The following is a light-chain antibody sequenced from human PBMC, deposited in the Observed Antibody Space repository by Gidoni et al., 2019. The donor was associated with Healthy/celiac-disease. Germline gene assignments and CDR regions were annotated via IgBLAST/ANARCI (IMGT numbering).Light chain of an antibody. CDR1: QDISNY. CDR3: QQYDNLPYT. J-gene: IGKJ2*01. CDR2: DAS. V-gene: IGKV1-33*01. Sequence: DIQMTQSPSSLSASGGDRVTITCQASQDISNYLNWYQQKPGKAPKLLIYDASNLETGVPSRFSGSGSGTDFTFTISRLQPEDIATYYCQQYDNLPYTVGQGTKLEIK.